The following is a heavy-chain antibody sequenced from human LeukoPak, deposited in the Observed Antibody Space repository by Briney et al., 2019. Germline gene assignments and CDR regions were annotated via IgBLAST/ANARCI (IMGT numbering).Heavy chain of an antibody. CDR2: IIPIFGTA. Sequence: ASVKVSCKASGYTFTSYAISWVRQAPGQGLEWMGGIIPIFGTANYAQKFQGRVTITADESTSTAYMELSSLRSEDTAVYYCASRDIVVVPAAPYYSYYYMDVWGKGTTVTVSS. J-gene: IGHJ6*03. V-gene: IGHV1-69*13. CDR1: GYTFTSYA. D-gene: IGHD2-2*01. CDR3: ASRDIVVVPAAPYYSYYYMDV.